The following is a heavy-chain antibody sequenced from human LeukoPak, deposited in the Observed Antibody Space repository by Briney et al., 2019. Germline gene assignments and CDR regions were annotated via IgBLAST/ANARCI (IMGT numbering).Heavy chain of an antibody. CDR2: IYSGGST. J-gene: IGHJ4*02. D-gene: IGHD3-10*01. Sequence: GGSLRLSCADSGFTVSSNYMSWVRQAPGKGLEWVSVIYSGGSTYYADSVKGRFTISRDNSKNTLYLQMNSLRAEDTAVYYCARGHGQWFGEFLGYFDYWGQGTLVTVSS. V-gene: IGHV3-53*01. CDR3: ARGHGQWFGEFLGYFDY. CDR1: GFTVSSNY.